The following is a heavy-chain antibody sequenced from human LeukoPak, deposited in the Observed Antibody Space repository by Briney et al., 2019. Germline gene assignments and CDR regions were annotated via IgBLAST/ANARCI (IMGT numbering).Heavy chain of an antibody. CDR3: ARHGDWYFAL. CDR1: GGPLSGYY. V-gene: IGHV4-34*01. Sequence: SETLSLTCAVYGGPLSGYYWSWIRQPPGKGLEWIGEIHHGGRTKYHPALKSRVTISVDTPNNQFSLKLSSMTAADTAVYYCARHGDWYFALWGPGTLVTVSS. J-gene: IGHJ2*01. D-gene: IGHD3-10*01. CDR2: IHHGGRT.